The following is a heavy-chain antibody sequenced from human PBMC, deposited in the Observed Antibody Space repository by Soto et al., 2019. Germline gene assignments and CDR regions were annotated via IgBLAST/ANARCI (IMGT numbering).Heavy chain of an antibody. CDR3: ARVKVTMVRAQRAFDI. D-gene: IGHD3-10*01. CDR1: GYTFTSYD. J-gene: IGHJ3*02. V-gene: IGHV1-8*01. CDR2: MNPNSGNT. Sequence: ASVKVSFKASGYTFTSYDINWLRQATGQGLEWMGWMNPNSGNTGYAQKFQGRVTMTRNTSISTAYMELSSLRSEDTAVYYCARVKVTMVRAQRAFDIWGQGTMVTVSS.